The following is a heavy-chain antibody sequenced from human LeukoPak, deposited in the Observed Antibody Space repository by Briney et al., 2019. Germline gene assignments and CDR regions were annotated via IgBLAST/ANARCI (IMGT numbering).Heavy chain of an antibody. CDR3: ARHSATNRGPPDN. V-gene: IGHV5-10-1*01. CDR2: IDPSDSYT. CDR1: GYSFTSYW. Sequence: GESLKISCQGSGYSFTSYWISWVRQMPGKGLEWMGRIDPSDSYTNYSPSFQGHVTISADKSISTAYLQWSSLKASDTAVYYCARHSATNRGPPDNWGQGTLVTVSS. D-gene: IGHD1-26*01. J-gene: IGHJ4*02.